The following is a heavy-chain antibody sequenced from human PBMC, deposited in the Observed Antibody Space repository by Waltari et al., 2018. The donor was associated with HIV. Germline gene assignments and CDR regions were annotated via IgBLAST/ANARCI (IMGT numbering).Heavy chain of an antibody. J-gene: IGHJ3*02. CDR2: ISSSSSAI. CDR1: GITFSSHS. Sequence: EVQLVESGGGLVQPGGSLRLSCAASGITFSSHSMSWIRQAPGKGLEWVSYISSSSSAIYYADSVKGRFTISRDNAKNSLYLEMNSLRAEDTAVYDCARGSDWDAFDIWGQGTMVTVSS. V-gene: IGHV3-48*04. CDR3: ARGSDWDAFDI. D-gene: IGHD3-9*01.